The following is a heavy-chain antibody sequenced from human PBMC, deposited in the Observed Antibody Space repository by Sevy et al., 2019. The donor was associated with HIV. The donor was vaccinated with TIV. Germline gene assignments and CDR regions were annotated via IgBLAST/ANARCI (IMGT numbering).Heavy chain of an antibody. CDR3: AGGVFSTPSRIYYYGMDV. CDR2: ISYDGSNK. J-gene: IGHJ6*02. CDR1: GFTFSSYA. V-gene: IGHV3-30*04. D-gene: IGHD2-8*01. Sequence: GGSLRLSCAASGFTFSSYAMHWVRQAPGKGLEWVAVISYDGSNKYYADSVKGRFTISRDNSKNTLYLQMNSLRAEDTAVYYCAGGVFSTPSRIYYYGMDVWGQGTTVTVSS.